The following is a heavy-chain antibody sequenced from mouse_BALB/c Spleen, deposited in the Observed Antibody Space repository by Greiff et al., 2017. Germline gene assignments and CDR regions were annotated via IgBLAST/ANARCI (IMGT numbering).Heavy chain of an antibody. D-gene: IGHD1-1*01. V-gene: IGHV3-6*02. CDR1: GYSITSGYY. J-gene: IGHJ2*01. CDR2: ISYDGSN. CDR3: ARAPNYYGSSYLDY. Sequence: ESGPGLVKPSQSLSLTCSVTGYSITSGYYWNWIRQFPGNKLEWMGYISYDGSNNYNPSLKNRISITRDTSKNQFFLKLNSVTTEDTATYYCARAPNYYGSSYLDYWGQGTTLTVSS.